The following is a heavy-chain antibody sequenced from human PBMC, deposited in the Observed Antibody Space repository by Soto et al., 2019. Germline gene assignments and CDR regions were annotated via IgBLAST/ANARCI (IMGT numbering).Heavy chain of an antibody. CDR2: IGGTTDST. CDR3: AKGRGTLGAFDI. D-gene: IGHD1-1*01. V-gene: IGHV3-23*01. CDR1: GLTFSSYV. J-gene: IGHJ3*02. Sequence: EVQLLESGGGLVQPGGSLRLSCAASGLTFSSYVMSWVRQAPGKGLDWVSSIGGTTDSTFYADSVKGRFTISRDNSKNTLFLQMNSLRVEDTAVYYCAKGRGTLGAFDIWGQGTMVTVSS.